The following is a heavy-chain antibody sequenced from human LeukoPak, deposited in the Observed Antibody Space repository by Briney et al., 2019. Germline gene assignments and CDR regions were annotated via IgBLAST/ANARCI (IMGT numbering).Heavy chain of an antibody. Sequence: SETLSLTCTVSGGSISSYYWSWIRQPPGKGLEWMGYIYYSGSTNYNPSLKSRVTISVDTSKNQFSLKLNSVTAADTAVYYCARGSGSYYYFDYWGQGTLVTVSS. D-gene: IGHD1-26*01. CDR3: ARGSGSYYYFDY. J-gene: IGHJ4*02. CDR1: GGSISSYY. V-gene: IGHV4-59*08. CDR2: IYYSGST.